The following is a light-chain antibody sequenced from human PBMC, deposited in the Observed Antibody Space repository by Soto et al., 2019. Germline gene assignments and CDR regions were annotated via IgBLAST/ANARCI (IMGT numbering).Light chain of an antibody. CDR2: GAS. J-gene: IGKJ5*01. V-gene: IGKV3-20*01. CDR1: QSISGNY. CDR3: QQYVISVT. Sequence: EIVFTQSPSTLTLSPGERATLSCRASQSISGNYLAWYQQKPGQAPRLLIYGASNRPTGIPERFRGSGSGTDFTLTISRLEPQDSAMYYCQQYVISVTFGQGTRLEIK.